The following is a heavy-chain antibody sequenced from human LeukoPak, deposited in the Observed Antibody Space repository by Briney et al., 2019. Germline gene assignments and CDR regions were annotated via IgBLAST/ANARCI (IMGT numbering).Heavy chain of an antibody. CDR1: GFTLSDHY. J-gene: IGHJ6*02. CDR2: SRNKGHSFST. CDR3: VRGYHGLDV. V-gene: IGHV3-72*01. Sequence: GGSLRLSCTASGFTLSDHYMDWVRQAPGKGLEWVGRSRNKGHSFSTEYAASVKGRFTISREESENSLYLQMNSLTNEDTAVYFCVRGYHGLDVWGQGTTVTVSS.